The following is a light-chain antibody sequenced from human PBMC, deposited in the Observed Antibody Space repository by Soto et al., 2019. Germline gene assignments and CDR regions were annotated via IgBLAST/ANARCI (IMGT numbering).Light chain of an antibody. Sequence: DIQMTQFPSSLSASVGDRVTVTCRASQGISNALAWYPQKPGKDPKRLIYAAFSLQSGTPSRFSGRGSGTEFTLAISSLQPEDFATFYYVQHNTYPLTFGHGTKVEIK. J-gene: IGKJ1*01. CDR3: VQHNTYPLT. V-gene: IGKV1-17*01. CDR2: AAF. CDR1: QGISNA.